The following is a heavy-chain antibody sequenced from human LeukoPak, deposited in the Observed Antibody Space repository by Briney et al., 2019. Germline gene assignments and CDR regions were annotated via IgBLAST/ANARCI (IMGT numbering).Heavy chain of an antibody. CDR3: AKGGGTTYYYYYYMDV. CDR2: ISSSGTTI. Sequence: PGGSLRLSCAASGFTFSDYYMSWIRQAPGKGLEWVSYISSSGTTIYYADSVKGRFTISRDNAKNSLYLQMNSLRAEDTAVYYCAKGGGTTYYYYYYMDVWGKGTTVTVSS. D-gene: IGHD1-1*01. CDR1: GFTFSDYY. J-gene: IGHJ6*03. V-gene: IGHV3-11*01.